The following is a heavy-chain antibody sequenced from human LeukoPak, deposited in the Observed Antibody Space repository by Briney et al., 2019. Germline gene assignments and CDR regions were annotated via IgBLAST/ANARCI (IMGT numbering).Heavy chain of an antibody. CDR2: INHSGST. Sequence: SETLSLTCAVYGGSFSGYYWSWIRQPPGKGLEWIGEINHSGSTNYNPSLKSRVTISVDTSKNQFSLKLSSVTAADTAVYYCARLWVAAAAERNFDYWGQGTLVTVSS. J-gene: IGHJ4*02. V-gene: IGHV4-34*01. CDR3: ARLWVAAAAERNFDY. D-gene: IGHD6-13*01. CDR1: GGSFSGYY.